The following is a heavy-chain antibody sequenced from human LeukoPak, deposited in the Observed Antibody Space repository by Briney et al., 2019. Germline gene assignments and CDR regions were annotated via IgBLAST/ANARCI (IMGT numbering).Heavy chain of an antibody. V-gene: IGHV4-61*02. CDR3: ARGGKFWGGYSYGYPGQPNYYYYYMDV. CDR1: GGSISSGSYY. J-gene: IGHJ6*03. Sequence: SEALSLTCTVSGGSISSGSYYWSWIRQPAGKGLEWIGRIYTSGSIDYNPSLKSRVTISIDTSKNQFSLKLSSVTAADTAVYYCARGGKFWGGYSYGYPGQPNYYYYYMDVWGKGTTVTVSS. D-gene: IGHD5-18*01. CDR2: IYTSGSI.